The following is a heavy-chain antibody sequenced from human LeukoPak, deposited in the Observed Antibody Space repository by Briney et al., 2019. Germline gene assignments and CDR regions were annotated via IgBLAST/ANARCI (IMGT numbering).Heavy chain of an antibody. CDR3: ARDLSGYPDSADI. Sequence: KPSETLSLTCTISGGSISSYYWSWIRQPAGKGPEWIGRIYTSGSTNYNPSLKSRVTMSVDTSKNQFSLKLSSVTAADTAVYYCARDLSGYPDSADIWGQGTMVTVSS. J-gene: IGHJ3*02. V-gene: IGHV4-4*07. CDR1: GGSISSYY. D-gene: IGHD3-3*01. CDR2: IYTSGST.